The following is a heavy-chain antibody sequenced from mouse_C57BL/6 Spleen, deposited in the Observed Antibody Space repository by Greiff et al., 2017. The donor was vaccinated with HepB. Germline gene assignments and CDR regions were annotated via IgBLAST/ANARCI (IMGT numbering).Heavy chain of an antibody. D-gene: IGHD1-1*01. CDR3: ARAHYYGSSYDWFAY. J-gene: IGHJ3*01. V-gene: IGHV3-6*01. CDR1: GYSITSGYY. CDR2: ISYDGSN. Sequence: EVKLQESGPGLVKPSQSLSLTCSVTGYSITSGYYWNWIRQFPGNKLEWMGYISYDGSNNYNPSLKNRISITRDTSKNQFFLKLNSVTTEDTATYYCARAHYYGSSYDWFAYWGQGTLVTVSA.